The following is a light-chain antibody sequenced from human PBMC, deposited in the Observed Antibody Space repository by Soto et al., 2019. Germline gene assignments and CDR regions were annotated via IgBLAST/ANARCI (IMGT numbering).Light chain of an antibody. CDR3: CSYAGSPYV. V-gene: IGLV2-11*01. CDR2: DVS. Sequence: QSVLTQPRSVSGSPGQPVTISCTGTSSDVGGYNYVSWYQQHPGKAPKLMIYDVSKRPSGVPDRFSGSKSGNTASLTISGLQAEDEADYYCCSYAGSPYVFGTGTKLTVL. CDR1: SSDVGGYNY. J-gene: IGLJ1*01.